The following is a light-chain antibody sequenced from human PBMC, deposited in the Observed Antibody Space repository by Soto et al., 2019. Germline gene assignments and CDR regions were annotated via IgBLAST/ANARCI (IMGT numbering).Light chain of an antibody. CDR2: DAS. CDR3: QQRFDLPPKLT. CDR1: QSISTS. V-gene: IGKV3-11*01. Sequence: EIVLTQSPATLSLSPGERATLSCRASQSISTSLAWYQQKPGQAPRLLIYDASNRATGVPARFSGSGSGTDFTLTISSLEPEDFAMYYCQQRFDLPPKLTFGGETTVEIK. J-gene: IGKJ4*01.